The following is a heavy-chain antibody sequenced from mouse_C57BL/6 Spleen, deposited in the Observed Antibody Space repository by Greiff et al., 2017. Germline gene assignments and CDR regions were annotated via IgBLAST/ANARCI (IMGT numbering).Heavy chain of an antibody. CDR3: ARSGIYYGSSYDYAMDY. V-gene: IGHV1-53*01. J-gene: IGHJ4*01. Sequence: QVQLQQPGTELVKPGASVKLSCKASGYTFTSYWMHWVKQRPGQGLEWIGNINPSNGGTNYNEKFKSKATLTVDKSSSTAYMQLSSLTSEDSAVYYCARSGIYYGSSYDYAMDYWGQGTSVTVSS. CDR2: INPSNGGT. CDR1: GYTFTSYW. D-gene: IGHD1-1*01.